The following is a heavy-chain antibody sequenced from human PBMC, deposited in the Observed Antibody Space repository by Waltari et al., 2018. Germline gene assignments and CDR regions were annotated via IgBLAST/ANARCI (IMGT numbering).Heavy chain of an antibody. CDR1: GFTFSSFG. CDR2: IGYDGSKT. D-gene: IGHD3-3*01. CDR3: ARGYDFWSGYFNYFDH. Sequence: QVQLVESGGGVVQPGKSLKLSCAASGFTFSSFGIHWVRQTPGKGRGWVALIGYDGSKTFYSDSVKGRLTISRDNSQNTLYLQLNRLRDEDTGIYYCARGYDFWSGYFNYFDHWGPGTRVTVSS. J-gene: IGHJ4*02. V-gene: IGHV3-33*01.